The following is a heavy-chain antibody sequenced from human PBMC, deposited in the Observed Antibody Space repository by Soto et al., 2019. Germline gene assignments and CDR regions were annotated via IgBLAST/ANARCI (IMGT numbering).Heavy chain of an antibody. CDR2: ISHDGRVT. J-gene: IGHJ6*03. CDR3: AKDEYWESHFYYFMDL. D-gene: IGHD1-26*01. Sequence: QVQLVESGGGVVEPGRSLRLSCAASGFTFRSYAMHWVRQAPGKGLEWVAVISHDGRVTYYSESVKGRFTMSRDNSKDTLLLQVSSLRSEDTAIYYCAKDEYWESHFYYFMDLWGRGTTVTVSS. CDR1: GFTFRSYA. V-gene: IGHV3-30*15.